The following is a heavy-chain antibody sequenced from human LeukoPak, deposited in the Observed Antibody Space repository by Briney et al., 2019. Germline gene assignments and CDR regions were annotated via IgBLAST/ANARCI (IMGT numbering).Heavy chain of an antibody. CDR1: GFTFSSYA. V-gene: IGHV3-23*01. D-gene: IGHD6-13*01. J-gene: IGHJ4*02. CDR3: YYSSRGGHFDY. Sequence: GGSLRLSCAASGFTFSSYAMSWVRQAPGKGLEWVLAISGSGGSTYYADSVKGRFTISRDNSKNTLYLQMNSLRAEDTAVYYCYYSSRGGHFDYWGQGTLVTVSS. CDR2: ISGSGGST.